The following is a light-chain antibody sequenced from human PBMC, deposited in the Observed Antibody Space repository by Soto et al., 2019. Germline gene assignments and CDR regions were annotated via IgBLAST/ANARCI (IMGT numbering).Light chain of an antibody. CDR2: GAS. CDR1: QSVGSN. CDR3: QQYNNWPLS. J-gene: IGKJ4*01. V-gene: IGKV3-15*01. Sequence: EIVMTQSPATLSVSPGERATLSCRASQSVGSNLAWYQQRPGQTPKLVIFGASTRATGIPARFSGSGSGTEFTVTISSLQSGDFGIYFCQQYNNWPLSFGGGTKAEIK.